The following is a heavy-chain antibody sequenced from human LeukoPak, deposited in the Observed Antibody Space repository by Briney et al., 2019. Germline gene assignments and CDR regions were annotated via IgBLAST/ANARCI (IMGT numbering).Heavy chain of an antibody. CDR3: ARDAYDNYVGWFDP. Sequence: SETLSLTCTVSGGSITSGTYYWSWIRQPAGKGLEWIGRIYISGSTIYNPPLESRVTISVDTSKNQFSLKLRSVTAADTAVSYCARDAYDNYVGWFDPWGQGTLVTVSS. V-gene: IGHV4-61*02. CDR1: GGSITSGTYY. J-gene: IGHJ5*02. D-gene: IGHD3-16*01. CDR2: IYISGST.